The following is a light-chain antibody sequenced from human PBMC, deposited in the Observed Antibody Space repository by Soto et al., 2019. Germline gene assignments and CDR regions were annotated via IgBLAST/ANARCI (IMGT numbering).Light chain of an antibody. Sequence: EIVLTQSPGTLSLSPGERATLSCRASQSVSSSYLAWYQQKPGQTPRLLIYDASSRATGIPDRFSGSGSGTDFTLPISRLEPEDFAVYYCQQYGSSPTFGQGTNVEIK. CDR2: DAS. J-gene: IGKJ1*01. CDR1: QSVSSSY. CDR3: QQYGSSPT. V-gene: IGKV3-20*01.